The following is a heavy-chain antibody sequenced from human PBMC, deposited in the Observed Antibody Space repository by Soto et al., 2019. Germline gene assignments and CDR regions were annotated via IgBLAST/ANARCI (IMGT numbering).Heavy chain of an antibody. V-gene: IGHV4-34*01. D-gene: IGHD2-15*01. CDR2: INHSGST. CDR3: ARAAPRHSSGGRCYSGREY. CDR1: GGSFSGYY. Sequence: QVQLQQWGAGLLKPSETLSLTCAVYGGSFSGYYWSWIRQPPGKGLEWIGEINHSGSTNYNPSLKGRITISVDPSKNPVSLKLSSVTAAGTAGSYCARAAPRHSSGGRCYSGREYWGPGTLVTVSS. J-gene: IGHJ4*02.